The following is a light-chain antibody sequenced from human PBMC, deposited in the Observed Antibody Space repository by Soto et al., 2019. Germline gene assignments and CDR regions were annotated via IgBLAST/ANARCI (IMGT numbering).Light chain of an antibody. CDR1: QIISSY. CDR2: RAS. Sequence: DIQMTQSPSSLSASVGDRVTISCGASQIISSYLNWYQQKPGKAPKLLIYRASNLESDVPSRFSGSESGTDFTLTISSLQPEDFAIYYCQQSYSTPYTFGQGTKLEI. V-gene: IGKV1-39*01. CDR3: QQSYSTPYT. J-gene: IGKJ2*01.